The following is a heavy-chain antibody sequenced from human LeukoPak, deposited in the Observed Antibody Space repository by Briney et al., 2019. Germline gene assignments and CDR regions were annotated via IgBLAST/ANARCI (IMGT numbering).Heavy chain of an antibody. CDR1: GFTFSDYY. CDR2: ISSSSSTI. CDR3: ARSSDWGSYYFDY. J-gene: IGHJ4*02. Sequence: GGSLRLSCAASGFTFSDYYMSWIRQAPGKGLEWVSYISSSSSTIYYADSVKGRFTISRDNAKNSLYLQMNSLRAEDTAVYYCARSSDWGSYYFDYWGQGTLVTVSS. D-gene: IGHD6-25*01. V-gene: IGHV3-11*04.